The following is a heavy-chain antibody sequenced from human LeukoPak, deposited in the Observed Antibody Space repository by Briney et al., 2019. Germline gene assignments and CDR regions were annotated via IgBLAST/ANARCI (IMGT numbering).Heavy chain of an antibody. Sequence: ASVKVSCKASGYTFTGYYMRWVRQAPGQGLEWMGRINPNSGGTNYAQKFQGRVTMTRDTSISTAYMELSRLRSDDTAVYYCARRSIAAAATGDYWGQGTLVTVSS. V-gene: IGHV1-2*06. CDR2: INPNSGGT. CDR3: ARRSIAAAATGDY. D-gene: IGHD6-13*01. J-gene: IGHJ4*02. CDR1: GYTFTGYY.